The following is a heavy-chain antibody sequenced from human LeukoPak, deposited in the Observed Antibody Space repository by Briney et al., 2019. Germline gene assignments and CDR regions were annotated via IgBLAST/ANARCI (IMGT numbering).Heavy chain of an antibody. V-gene: IGHV3-15*01. CDR2: IKSRTDGGTT. CDR1: GFTFSTYT. D-gene: IGHD3-22*01. CDR3: STDQVVVGPC. Sequence: GGSLRLSCAASGFTFSTYTMNWVRQGPGKGLEWVGRIKSRTDGGTTDYAAPVKGRFTISRDDSRNTLYLQTTSLKTEDTAMYYCSTDQVVVGPCWGQGTLVTVSS. J-gene: IGHJ4*02.